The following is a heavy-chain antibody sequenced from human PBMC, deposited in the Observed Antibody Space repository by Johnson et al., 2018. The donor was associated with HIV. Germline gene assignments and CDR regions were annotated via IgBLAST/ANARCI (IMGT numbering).Heavy chain of an antibody. CDR1: GFNFRSYG. Sequence: QVQLVESGGGVVQPGTSLRLSCEASGFNFRSYGMHWVRLAPGQGLEWVAGISYDGSKIDYIESVKGHFTISRGNSKNRVFLEINSLRGEDTALYYCAKSGDNGAFDLWGQGTTVTVSS. CDR3: AKSGDNGAFDL. J-gene: IGHJ3*01. V-gene: IGHV3-33*06. CDR2: ISYDGSKI. D-gene: IGHD3-10*01.